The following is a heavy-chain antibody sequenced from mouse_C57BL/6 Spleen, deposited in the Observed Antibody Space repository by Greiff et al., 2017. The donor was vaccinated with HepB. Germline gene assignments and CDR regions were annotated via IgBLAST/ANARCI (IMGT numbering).Heavy chain of an antibody. Sequence: EVKLMESGAELVRPGASVKLSCTASGFNIKDYYMHWVKQRPEQGLEWIGRIDPEDGDTEYAPKFQGKATMTADTSSNTAYLQLSSLTSEDTAVYYCTTGRYYGSSYVDAMDYWGQGTSVTVSS. CDR3: TTGRYYGSSYVDAMDY. J-gene: IGHJ4*01. CDR1: GFNIKDYY. CDR2: IDPEDGDT. D-gene: IGHD1-1*01. V-gene: IGHV14-1*01.